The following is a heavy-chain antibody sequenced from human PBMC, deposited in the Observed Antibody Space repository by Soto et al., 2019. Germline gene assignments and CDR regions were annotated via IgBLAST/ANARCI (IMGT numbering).Heavy chain of an antibody. CDR1: GVTFNTYA. Sequence: QVQLVQSGAEVKKPGSSVKVSCDASGVTFNTYAFNWVRQAPGQGLEWMGGIIPKSGTANYAQKFQGRVTITADESTRTAYMEVSSLRSEDTAVYYCARDRTPRYQYAMDVWGQGTTVTVSS. V-gene: IGHV1-69*01. J-gene: IGHJ6*02. D-gene: IGHD2-15*01. CDR3: ARDRTPRYQYAMDV. CDR2: IIPKSGTA.